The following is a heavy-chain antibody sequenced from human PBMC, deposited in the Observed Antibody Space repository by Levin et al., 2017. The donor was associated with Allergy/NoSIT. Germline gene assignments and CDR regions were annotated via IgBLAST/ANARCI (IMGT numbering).Heavy chain of an antibody. J-gene: IGHJ3*02. Sequence: GESLKISCTASGFTFGDYAMSWFRQAPGKGLEWVGFIRSKAYGGTTEYAASVKGRFTISRDDSKSIAYLQMNSLKTEDTAVYYCTRDSGGSSSESPIDAFDIWGQGTMVTVSS. D-gene: IGHD6-6*01. CDR2: IRSKAYGGTT. CDR1: GFTFGDYA. CDR3: TRDSGGSSSESPIDAFDI. V-gene: IGHV3-49*03.